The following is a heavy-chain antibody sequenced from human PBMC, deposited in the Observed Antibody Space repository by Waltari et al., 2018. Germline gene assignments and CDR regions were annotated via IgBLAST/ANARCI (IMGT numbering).Heavy chain of an antibody. CDR2: ISSYGLNK. V-gene: IGHV3-30-3*01. D-gene: IGHD2-2*01. Sequence: QVQLVESGGGVVQPGRSLRLSWAASGFTLSSCAKHWVRQDTGKGLDWVAVISSYGLNKYYSDSVKCRFTISRDNSKNTLYLQMNSLRAEDTAVYYCARARHIVVVPAAPEDYWGKGTTVTVSS. J-gene: IGHJ6*04. CDR3: ARARHIVVVPAAPEDY. CDR1: GFTLSSCA.